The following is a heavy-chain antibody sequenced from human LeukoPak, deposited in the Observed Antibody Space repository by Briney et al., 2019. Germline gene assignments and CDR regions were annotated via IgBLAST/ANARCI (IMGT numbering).Heavy chain of an antibody. CDR1: GYTFTGYY. V-gene: IGHV1-2*02. Sequence: GASVKVSCKASGYTFTGYYMHWVRQAPGQGVEWMGWINPNSGGTNYAQKFQGRVTMTRDTSISTAYMELSRLRSDDTAVYYCARDLNNQGYYDFWSGYSPDAFDIWGQGTMVTVSS. CDR2: INPNSGGT. CDR3: ARDLNNQGYYDFWSGYSPDAFDI. J-gene: IGHJ3*02. D-gene: IGHD3-3*01.